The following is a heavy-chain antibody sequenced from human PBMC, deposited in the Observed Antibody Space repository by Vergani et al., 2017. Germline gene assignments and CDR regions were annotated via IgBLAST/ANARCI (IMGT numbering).Heavy chain of an antibody. CDR2: IYYSGST. D-gene: IGHD6-13*01. CDR3: AREMRGTYSSRFDY. V-gene: IGHV4-59*01. J-gene: IGHJ4*02. CDR1: GGSISSYY. Sequence: QVQLQESGPGLVKPSETLSLTCTVSGGSISSYYWSWIRQPPGKGLEWIGYIYYSGSTNYNPSLKSRVTISVDTSKNQFSLKLSPVTAADTAVYYCAREMRGTYSSRFDYWGQGTLVTVSS.